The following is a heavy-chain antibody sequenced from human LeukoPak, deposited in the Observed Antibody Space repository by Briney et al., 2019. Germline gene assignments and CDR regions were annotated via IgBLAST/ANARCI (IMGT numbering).Heavy chain of an antibody. CDR3: AREPFWSGYYSNLHFDY. Sequence: GGSLRLSCAASEFTFSSYNMNWVRQAPGKGLEWVSSISSSSKYIYYADSEKGRFTISRDNAKNSLYLQMNSLRAEDTAVYYCAREPFWSGYYSNLHFDYWGQGTLVTVSS. V-gene: IGHV3-21*01. D-gene: IGHD3-3*01. CDR2: ISSSSKYI. CDR1: EFTFSSYN. J-gene: IGHJ4*02.